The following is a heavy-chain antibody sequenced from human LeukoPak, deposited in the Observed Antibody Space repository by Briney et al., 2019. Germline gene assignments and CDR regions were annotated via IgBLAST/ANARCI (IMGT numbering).Heavy chain of an antibody. CDR3: FTGSEFYYDS. Sequence: GMSLRLSRVASGFLFTRNSMHWVRQAPGKGLEWVAVTSPDGSEQYYADSVKDRFTIHRHNSKNTVFLQMDSLTTDDTAQYSCFTGSEFYYDSWGQGILVTVSS. J-gene: IGHJ4*02. CDR1: GFLFTRNS. V-gene: IGHV3-30*01. D-gene: IGHD1-14*01. CDR2: TSPDGSEQ.